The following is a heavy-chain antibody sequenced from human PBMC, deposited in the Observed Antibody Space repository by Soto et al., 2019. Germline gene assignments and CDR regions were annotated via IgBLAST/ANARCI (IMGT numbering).Heavy chain of an antibody. J-gene: IGHJ4*02. Sequence: QVQLVQSGAEVKKPGSSVKVSCKASGGTFSSYAISWERQAPGQGLEWMGGIIPIFGTANYAQKFQGRVTITADESTSTAYMELSSLRSEDTAVYYCARDVVEGGYSSSWSTSNYFDSWGQGTLVTVSS. V-gene: IGHV1-69*01. CDR1: GGTFSSYA. CDR2: IIPIFGTA. CDR3: ARDVVEGGYSSSWSTSNYFDS. D-gene: IGHD6-13*01.